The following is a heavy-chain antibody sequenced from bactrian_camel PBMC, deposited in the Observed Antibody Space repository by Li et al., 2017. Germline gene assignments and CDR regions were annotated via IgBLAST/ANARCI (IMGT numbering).Heavy chain of an antibody. V-gene: IGHV3S63*01. CDR2: IYIGDGKTDYADST. CDR1: GLTGDGFY. J-gene: IGHJ4*01. D-gene: IGHD8*01. Sequence: HVQLVESGGGSVQAGGSVRLPCVTSGLTGDGFYVAWIRQAPGKEREGVASIYIGDGKTDYADSTYYSDSAEGRFTISRDNGKNTVYLQLNSLTNEDTAVYYCVQGVYWSTYGDIFRHQRGQGTQVTV. CDR3: VQGVYWSTYGDIFRHQ.